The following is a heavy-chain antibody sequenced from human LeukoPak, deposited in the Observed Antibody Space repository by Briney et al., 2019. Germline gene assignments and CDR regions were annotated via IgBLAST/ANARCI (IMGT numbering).Heavy chain of an antibody. CDR2: IWYDGSNK. V-gene: IGHV3-33*01. Sequence: PGRSLRLSCAASGFTFSSYGMLWVRQAPGKGLEWVAVIWYDGSNKNYADSVKGRFTISRDNSKNTVYLQMNSLRAEDMAVYYCARDDCSGGSCYPDYWGQGTLVTVSS. CDR1: GFTFSSYG. D-gene: IGHD2-15*01. J-gene: IGHJ4*02. CDR3: ARDDCSGGSCYPDY.